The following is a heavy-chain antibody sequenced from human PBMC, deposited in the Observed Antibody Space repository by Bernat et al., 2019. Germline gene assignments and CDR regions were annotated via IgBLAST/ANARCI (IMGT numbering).Heavy chain of an antibody. CDR2: IYYSGST. CDR1: GGSISSSSYY. Sequence: QLQLQESGPGLVKPSETLSLTCTVSGGSISSSSYYWGWIRQPPGKGLEWIGSIYYSGSTYYNPSLKSRVTISVDTSKNQFSLKLSSVTAADTAVYYCAGGEGYCSGGSCYSDAFDIWGQGTMVTVSS. J-gene: IGHJ3*02. V-gene: IGHV4-39*01. D-gene: IGHD2-15*01. CDR3: AGGEGYCSGGSCYSDAFDI.